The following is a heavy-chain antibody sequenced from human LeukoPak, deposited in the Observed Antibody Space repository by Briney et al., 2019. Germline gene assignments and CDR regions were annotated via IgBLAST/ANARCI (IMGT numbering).Heavy chain of an antibody. J-gene: IGHJ4*02. CDR3: ARYYYDSSGYHLYYFDY. CDR1: GGTFSSYA. D-gene: IGHD3-22*01. V-gene: IGHV1-69*13. Sequence: SVKVSCKASGGTFSSYAISWVRQAPGQGLEWMGGIIPIFGTANYAQKFQGRVTITADESTSTAYMELSSLRSEDTAVYYCARYYYDSSGYHLYYFDYWGQGTLVTVSS. CDR2: IIPIFGTA.